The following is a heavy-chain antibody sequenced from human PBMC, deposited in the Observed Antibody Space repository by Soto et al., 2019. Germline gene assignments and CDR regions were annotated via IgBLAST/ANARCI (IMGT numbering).Heavy chain of an antibody. CDR3: ARGPPGSVDTAATITNYSDS. V-gene: IGHV3-23*01. CDR1: GFTFSSYA. J-gene: IGHJ4*01. CDR2: ISGSGGNT. Sequence: GGSLRLSCAASGFTFSSYAMNWVRQTPGKGLEWVSAISGSGGNTYYTDSVKGRLTISRDNSNNTLYLQVNSLRAEDTAVYYCARGPPGSVDTAATITNYSDSWRHGTLVTVSP. D-gene: IGHD5-18*01.